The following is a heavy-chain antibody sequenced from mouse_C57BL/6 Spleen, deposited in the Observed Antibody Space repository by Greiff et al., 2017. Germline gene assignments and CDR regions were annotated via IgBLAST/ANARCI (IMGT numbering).Heavy chain of an antibody. CDR2: INPGSGGT. V-gene: IGHV1-54*01. CDR3: ARPYGRSPYYAMDY. D-gene: IGHD1-1*01. CDR1: GYAFTNYL. Sequence: QVQLKQSGAELVRPGTSVKVSCKASGYAFTNYLIEWVKQRPGQGLEWIGVINPGSGGTNYNEKFKGKATLTADKSSSTAYMQLSSLTSEDSAVYFCARPYGRSPYYAMDYWGQGTSVTVSS. J-gene: IGHJ4*01.